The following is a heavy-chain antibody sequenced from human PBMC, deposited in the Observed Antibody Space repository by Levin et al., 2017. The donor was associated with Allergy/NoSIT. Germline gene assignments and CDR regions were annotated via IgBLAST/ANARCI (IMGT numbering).Heavy chain of an antibody. J-gene: IGHJ5*02. CDR2: ISNSGNP. V-gene: IGHV4-59*01. D-gene: IGHD2-15*01. CDR3: ARELKRFCGGGTCYSDWFDP. CDR1: GGSIISYY. Sequence: PGGSLRLSCTVSGGSIISYYWSWIRQPPGKGLEWIGYISNSGNPNYNPSLKSRVTISMDMSKNQFSLKLNSVTAADTAVYYCARELKRFCGGGTCYSDWFDPWGQGTLVTVSS.